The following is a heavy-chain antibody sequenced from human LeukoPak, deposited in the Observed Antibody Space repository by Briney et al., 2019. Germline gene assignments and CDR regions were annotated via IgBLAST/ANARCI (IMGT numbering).Heavy chain of an antibody. Sequence: ASVKVSCKASGYTFTGYYMHWVRQAPGQGLEWMGWINPNSGGTNYAQKFQGRVTMTRDTSISTAYMELSRLRSDDTAVYYCARDFPVGAIGRAADYYYYGMDVWGQGTTVTVSS. J-gene: IGHJ6*02. D-gene: IGHD2-15*01. V-gene: IGHV1-2*02. CDR1: GYTFTGYY. CDR2: INPNSGGT. CDR3: ARDFPVGAIGRAADYYYYGMDV.